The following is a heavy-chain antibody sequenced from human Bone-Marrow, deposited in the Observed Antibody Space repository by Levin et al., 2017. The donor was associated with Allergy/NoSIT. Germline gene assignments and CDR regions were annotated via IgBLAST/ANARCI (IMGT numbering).Heavy chain of an antibody. D-gene: IGHD2/OR15-2a*01. V-gene: IGHV3-23*01. CDR3: AKGTTVYFYYNGMDA. CDR1: GFTFNAYA. Sequence: QPGGSLRLSCVASGFTFNAYAMNWVRRAPGKGLEWVSAMSGTTGSHYYADSVKGRFTISRDSSKNTLFLQMDSLRVEDTATYYCAKGTTVYFYYNGMDAWGQGTTVTVCS. CDR2: MSGTTGSH. J-gene: IGHJ6*02.